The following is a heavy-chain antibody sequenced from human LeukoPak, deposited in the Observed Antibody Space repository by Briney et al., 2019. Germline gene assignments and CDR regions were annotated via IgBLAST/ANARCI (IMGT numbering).Heavy chain of an antibody. CDR3: AELGITMIGGV. V-gene: IGHV3-30*02. Sequence: GGSLRLSCAASGFTFGTYGMHWVRQAPGKGLEWLTFIRYDGSITYYTDSVKGRFTISRDNSKNSLYLQMNSLRAEDTAVYYCAELGITMIGGVWGKGTTVTISS. CDR1: GFTFGTYG. J-gene: IGHJ6*04. CDR2: IRYDGSIT. D-gene: IGHD3-10*02.